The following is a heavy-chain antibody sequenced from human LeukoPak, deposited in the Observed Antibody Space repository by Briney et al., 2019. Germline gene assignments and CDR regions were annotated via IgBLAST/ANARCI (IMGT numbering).Heavy chain of an antibody. CDR1: GFTFSSYA. Sequence: GGSLRLSCAASGFTFSSYAMHWVRQAPGKGLEWVSSISSSSSYIYYADSVKGRFTISRDNAKNSLYLQMNSLRAEDTAVYYCARVLGEVGYSSGSFALWGQGTLVTVSS. CDR3: ARVLGEVGYSSGSFAL. V-gene: IGHV3-21*01. D-gene: IGHD6-19*01. CDR2: ISSSSSYI. J-gene: IGHJ4*02.